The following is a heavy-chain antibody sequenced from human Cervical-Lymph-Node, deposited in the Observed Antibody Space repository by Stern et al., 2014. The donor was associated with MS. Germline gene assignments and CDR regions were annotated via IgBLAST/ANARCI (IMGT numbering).Heavy chain of an antibody. Sequence: QVQLGQSGTEVKKPGASVKVSCKASGYTFTSYGISWVRQVPGQGLEWMGWITTHNGNTDYAQKVQDRVNLTTDTSTNTAYMELRSLRSDDTAVYYCARSSSWYFDYWGQGTLVTVSS. D-gene: IGHD6-13*01. CDR2: ITTHNGNT. V-gene: IGHV1-18*01. CDR3: ARSSSWYFDY. CDR1: GYTFTSYG. J-gene: IGHJ4*02.